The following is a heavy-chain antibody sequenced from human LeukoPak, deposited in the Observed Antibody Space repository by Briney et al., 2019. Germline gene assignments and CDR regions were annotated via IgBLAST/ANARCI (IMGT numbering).Heavy chain of an antibody. V-gene: IGHV1-2*02. CDR3: ARGTYYDSSGYYYPTPSSFDY. CDR2: INPNSGGT. J-gene: IGHJ4*02. CDR1: GYTFTGYY. D-gene: IGHD3-22*01. Sequence: GASVKVSCKASGYTFTGYYMHWVRQAPGQGLEWMGWINPNSGGTNYAQKFQGRVTMTRDTSIGTAYMELSRLRSDDTAVYYCARGTYYDSSGYYYPTPSSFDYWGQGTLVTVSS.